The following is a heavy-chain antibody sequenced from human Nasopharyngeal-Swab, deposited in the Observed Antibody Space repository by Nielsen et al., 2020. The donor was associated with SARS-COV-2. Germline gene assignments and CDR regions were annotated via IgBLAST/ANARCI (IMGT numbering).Heavy chain of an antibody. V-gene: IGHV3-30*18. Sequence: VRQMPGKGLVWMAVISYDGIKKYYADSVKGRFTLSRDNSKNTLYLQMNSLRTEDTAVYYCAKDHQLIRNYYYYDMDVWGQGTTVTVSS. CDR3: AKDHQLIRNYYYYDMDV. CDR2: ISYDGIKK. J-gene: IGHJ6*02. D-gene: IGHD2-8*01.